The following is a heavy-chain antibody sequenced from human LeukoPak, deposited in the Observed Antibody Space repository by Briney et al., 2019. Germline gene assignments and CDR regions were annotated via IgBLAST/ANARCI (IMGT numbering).Heavy chain of an antibody. CDR1: VGPLSSYY. CDR2: IYFSGDT. V-gene: IGHV4-59*01. D-gene: IGHD2-21*01. CDR3: ARASGLAPAYYYFDY. Sequence: SETLSLTCTVSVGPLSSYYWSWIRQPPGKGLEWIGYIYFSGDTNCNPSLKSRVTMSVDMSKNRFSLRLSSVTAADTAVYYCARASGLAPAYYYFDYWGQGTLVTVSS. J-gene: IGHJ4*02.